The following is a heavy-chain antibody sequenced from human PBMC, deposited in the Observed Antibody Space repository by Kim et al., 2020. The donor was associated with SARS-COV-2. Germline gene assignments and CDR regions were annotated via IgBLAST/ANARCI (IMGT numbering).Heavy chain of an antibody. CDR1: GFTFSSYW. CDR3: ARDGDSYGELYYYYGMDV. CDR2: IKQDGSEK. D-gene: IGHD5-18*01. J-gene: IGHJ6*02. Sequence: GGSLRLSCAASGFTFSSYWMSWVRQAPGKGLEWVANIKQDGSEKYYVDSVKGRFTISRDNAKNSLYLQMNSLRAEDTAVYYCARDGDSYGELYYYYGMDVWGQGTTVTVSS. V-gene: IGHV3-7*01.